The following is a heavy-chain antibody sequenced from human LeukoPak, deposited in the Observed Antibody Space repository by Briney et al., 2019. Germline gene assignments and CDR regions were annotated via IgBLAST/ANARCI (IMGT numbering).Heavy chain of an antibody. CDR3: AREVGIRGHFDY. Sequence: SVKVSCKASGGTFSSYAISWVRQAPGQGLEWMGGIIPIFGTANYAQKFQGRVAITADESTSTAYMELSSLRSEDTAVYYCAREVGIRGHFDYWGRGTPVTVSS. CDR2: IIPIFGTA. V-gene: IGHV1-69*01. CDR1: GGTFSSYA. D-gene: IGHD1-26*01. J-gene: IGHJ4*02.